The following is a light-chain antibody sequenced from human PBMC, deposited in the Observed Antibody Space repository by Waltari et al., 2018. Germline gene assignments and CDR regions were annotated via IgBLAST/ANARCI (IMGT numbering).Light chain of an antibody. CDR1: SSDVGNYNF. V-gene: IGLV2-11*01. J-gene: IGLJ7*01. Sequence: QSALTQPRSVSGSPGQSVTISCSGTSSDVGNYNFVSWYQQHPGNPPKLIIYDVPKRPSGVPDRFSGSKSGNTASLTISGLQTEDESDYYCCSYAGSFTFVFGGGTQLTVL. CDR3: CSYAGSFTFV. CDR2: DVP.